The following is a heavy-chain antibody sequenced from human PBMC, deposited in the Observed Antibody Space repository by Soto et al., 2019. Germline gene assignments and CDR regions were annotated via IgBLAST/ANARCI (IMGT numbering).Heavy chain of an antibody. CDR3: ARISSVDPYGYVNGGLDV. Sequence: PSETLSLTCSGSGGSIRSYYWSWIRQSPEKGLEWIGYFYHSGNSNYNPSLKSRVTISVDTSKNQLSLSLRSVTAADTAVYFCARISSVDPYGYVNGGLDVWGQGTTVTVSS. J-gene: IGHJ6*02. D-gene: IGHD5-18*01. CDR1: GGSIRSYY. CDR2: FYHSGNS. V-gene: IGHV4-59*01.